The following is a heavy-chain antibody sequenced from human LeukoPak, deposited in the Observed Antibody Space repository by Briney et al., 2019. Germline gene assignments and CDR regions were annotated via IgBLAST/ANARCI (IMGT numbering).Heavy chain of an antibody. Sequence: GASLKISCTGSGYSFTSYWIGWVRQMPGKGLEWMGIIYPGDSDTSYSPSFQGEVTISAAKSITTAYLQWSSLKASDTAMYYCARHSWYSGYDFWGQGTLVTGSS. J-gene: IGHJ4*02. V-gene: IGHV5-51*01. D-gene: IGHD5-12*01. CDR1: GYSFTSYW. CDR2: IYPGDSDT. CDR3: ARHSWYSGYDF.